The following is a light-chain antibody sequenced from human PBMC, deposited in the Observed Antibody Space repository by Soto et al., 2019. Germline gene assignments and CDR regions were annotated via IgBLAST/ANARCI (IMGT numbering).Light chain of an antibody. J-gene: IGLJ3*02. CDR2: SNN. V-gene: IGLV1-44*01. CDR1: SSNIGSNA. Sequence: QSVLTQPPSASGTPGQRVTISCSGSSSNIGSNAINWFQQLPGTAPKLFIYSNNQRPSGVPDRFSGSKSGTSASLAISGLQSEDEADYYCAAWDDSLNGWVFGGGTKLTVL. CDR3: AAWDDSLNGWV.